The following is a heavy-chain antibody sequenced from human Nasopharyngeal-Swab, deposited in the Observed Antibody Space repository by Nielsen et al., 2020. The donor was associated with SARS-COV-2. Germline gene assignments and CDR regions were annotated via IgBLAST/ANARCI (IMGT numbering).Heavy chain of an antibody. CDR2: IYTSGST. CDR3: ARQRQYQLLTYSYYYGMDV. V-gene: IGHV4-61*02. J-gene: IGHJ6*02. D-gene: IGHD2-2*01. CDR1: GGSISSGSSY. Sequence: SETLSLTCTVSGGSISSGSSYWSWLRQHDGKGLEWIGRIYTSGSTNYNPSLKSRVTISVDPSKNQFSLRLSSVTAADTAVYFCARQRQYQLLTYSYYYGMDVWGQGTTATVSS.